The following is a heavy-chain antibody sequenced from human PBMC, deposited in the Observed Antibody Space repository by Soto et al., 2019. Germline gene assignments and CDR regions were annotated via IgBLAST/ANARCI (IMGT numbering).Heavy chain of an antibody. V-gene: IGHV5-51*01. CDR2: IYPGDSDT. J-gene: IGHJ6*02. CDR1: GYSFTSYW. D-gene: IGHD1-7*01. Sequence: LGESLKISCKGSGYSFTSYWIGWVRQMPGKGLEWMGIIYPGDSDTRYSPSFQGQVTISADKSISTAYLQWSSLKASDTAMYYCARGDRYNWNYRSTYYYYGMDVWGQGTTVTVSS. CDR3: ARGDRYNWNYRSTYYYYGMDV.